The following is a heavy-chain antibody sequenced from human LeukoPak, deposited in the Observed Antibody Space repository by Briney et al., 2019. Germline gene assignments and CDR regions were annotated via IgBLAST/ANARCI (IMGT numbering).Heavy chain of an antibody. J-gene: IGHJ6*03. CDR3: AGGSSYSSSSPYYYYMDV. CDR2: ISSTGSDI. CDR1: GFTFSIYS. V-gene: IGHV3-21*01. Sequence: TGGSLRLSCAASGFTFSIYSINWVRQAPGKGLEWVSSISSTGSDIYYADSLKGRFTISRDNAKNSLYLQMNSLRAEDTAVYYCAGGSSYSSSSPYYYYMDVWGKGTTVTVSS. D-gene: IGHD6-6*01.